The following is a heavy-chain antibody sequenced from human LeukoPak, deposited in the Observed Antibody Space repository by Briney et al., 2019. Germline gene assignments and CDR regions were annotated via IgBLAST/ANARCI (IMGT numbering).Heavy chain of an antibody. Sequence: PGGSLRLSCAASGFTFSSYAMSWVRQPPGKGLEWIGEINHSGSTNYNPSLKSRVTISVDTSKNQFSLKLSSVTAADTAVYYCARGRGYCSSTSCYIKPYYYYGMDVWGQGTTVTVSS. CDR1: GFTFSSYA. V-gene: IGHV4-34*01. D-gene: IGHD2-2*02. CDR2: INHSGST. CDR3: ARGRGYCSSTSCYIKPYYYYGMDV. J-gene: IGHJ6*02.